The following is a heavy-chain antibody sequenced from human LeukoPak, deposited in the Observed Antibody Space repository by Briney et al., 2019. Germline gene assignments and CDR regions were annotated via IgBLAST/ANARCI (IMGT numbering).Heavy chain of an antibody. CDR3: ARGGRYCSGGSCSPPYYYYYGMDV. D-gene: IGHD2-15*01. J-gene: IGHJ6*02. V-gene: IGHV1-69*04. CDR1: GGTFSSYA. Sequence: ASVKVSCKASGGTFSSYAISWVRQAPGQGLEWMGRIIPILGIANYAQKFQGRVTITADKSTSTAYMELSSLRSEDTAVYYCARGGRYCSGGSCSPPYYYYYGMDVWGQGTTVTVSS. CDR2: IIPILGIA.